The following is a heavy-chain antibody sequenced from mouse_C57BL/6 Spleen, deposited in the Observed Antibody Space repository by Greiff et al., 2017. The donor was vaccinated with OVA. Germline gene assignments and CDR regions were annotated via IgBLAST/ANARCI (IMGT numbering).Heavy chain of an antibody. D-gene: IGHD1-1*01. CDR1: GYTFTSYW. Sequence: VQLQQPGAELVRPGSSVKLSCKASGYTFTSYWMHWVKQRPIQGLEWIGNIDPSDSETHYNQKFKDKATLTVDKSSSTAYMQLSSLTSEDSAVYYCARQAFTTVVADYFDYWGQGTTLTVSS. CDR2: IDPSDSET. J-gene: IGHJ2*01. CDR3: ARQAFTTVVADYFDY. V-gene: IGHV1-52*01.